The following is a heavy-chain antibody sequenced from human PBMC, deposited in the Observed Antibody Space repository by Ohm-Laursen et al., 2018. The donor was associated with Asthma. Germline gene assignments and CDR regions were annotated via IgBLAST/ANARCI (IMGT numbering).Heavy chain of an antibody. CDR2: IYYSGST. D-gene: IGHD1-7*01. CDR3: AREDNWNYGGYYYYGMDV. J-gene: IGHJ6*02. V-gene: IGHV4-31*03. Sequence: SQTLSLTCTVSGDSISSGNNYWSWIRQHPGKGLEWIGYIYYSGSTYYNPSLKSRVTISVDTSKNQFSLKLSSVTAADTAVYYCAREDNWNYGGYYYYGMDVWGQGTTVTVSS. CDR1: GDSISSGNNY.